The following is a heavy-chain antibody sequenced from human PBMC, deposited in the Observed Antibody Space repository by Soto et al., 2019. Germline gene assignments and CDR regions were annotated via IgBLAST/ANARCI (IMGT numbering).Heavy chain of an antibody. D-gene: IGHD3-10*01. CDR1: GYNFGSFY. V-gene: IGHV1-46*01. Sequence: GASVNVSCKSSGYNFGSFYMHWVRQAPGQGLEWMGVINPSGDSTTYAQKFQGRVTMTKDTSTSTLYMELSSLTSEDTAVYFCARDWEFGFWGQGTLVTVSS. J-gene: IGHJ4*02. CDR2: INPSGDST. CDR3: ARDWEFGF.